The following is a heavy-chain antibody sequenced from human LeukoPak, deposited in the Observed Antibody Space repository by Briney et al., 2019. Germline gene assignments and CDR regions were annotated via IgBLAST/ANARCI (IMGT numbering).Heavy chain of an antibody. Sequence: PGGSLRLSCSASGFTFTHYAMHWVRQAPGKGLEYVSAVDANGRTTYYADSVKGRFIISRDDSKNTLYLHMSSLRPEDTAIYYCYCRDDLPAWGQGTLVTISS. J-gene: IGHJ5*02. D-gene: IGHD5-24*01. V-gene: IGHV3-64D*06. CDR2: VDANGRTT. CDR1: GFTFTHYA. CDR3: YCRDDLPA.